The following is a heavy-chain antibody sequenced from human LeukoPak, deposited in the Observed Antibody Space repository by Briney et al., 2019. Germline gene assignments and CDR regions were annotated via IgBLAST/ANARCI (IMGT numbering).Heavy chain of an antibody. CDR2: ISYDGSNK. Sequence: GRSLSLSCAASGFTFSYYGLHWVRQGPGRGREWVAGISYDGSNKYYADSVKGGFTISRDNTKNTLYLQMNSLRAEDTAVYYCAKQCGGSDWFDAFDIWGQGTMVTVSS. J-gene: IGHJ3*02. CDR3: AKQCGGSDWFDAFDI. D-gene: IGHD6-19*01. V-gene: IGHV3-30*18. CDR1: GFTFSYYG.